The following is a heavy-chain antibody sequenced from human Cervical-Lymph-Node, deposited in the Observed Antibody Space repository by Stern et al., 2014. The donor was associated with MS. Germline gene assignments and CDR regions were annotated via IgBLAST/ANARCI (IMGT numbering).Heavy chain of an antibody. CDR1: GLSFTKAS. CDR2: SESQADGGST. V-gene: IGHV3-15*04. J-gene: IGHJ4*02. D-gene: IGHD3-3*01. Sequence: EVQLVESGGGLVKPGGSLRLSCEVSGLSFTKASMTWVRQSPGKGLEWVGRSESQADGGSTDYAAPVKGRFTISRDDSKNTLFLHMTSLKTEDTAVYYCTTLPGITVFGVVRDYWGQGTLVIVSS. CDR3: TTLPGITVFGVVRDY.